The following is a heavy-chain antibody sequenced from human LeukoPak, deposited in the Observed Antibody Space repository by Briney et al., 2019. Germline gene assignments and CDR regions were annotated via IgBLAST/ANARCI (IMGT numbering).Heavy chain of an antibody. Sequence: GGSLRLSCAASGFTFSSYWMHWVRQAPGKGLVWVSRINTDGSSTSYAGSVKGRFTISRDNAKNTLYLQMDSLRAEDTAVYYCARVRGKLEPFDYWAREPWSPSPQ. D-gene: IGHD1-26*01. J-gene: IGHJ4*02. V-gene: IGHV3-74*01. CDR1: GFTFSSYW. CDR3: ARVRGKLEPFDY. CDR2: INTDGSST.